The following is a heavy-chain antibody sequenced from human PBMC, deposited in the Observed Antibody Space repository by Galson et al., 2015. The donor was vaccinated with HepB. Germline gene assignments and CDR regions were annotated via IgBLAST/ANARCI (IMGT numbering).Heavy chain of an antibody. Sequence: SLRLSCAASGFTFSSYAMSWVRQAPGKGLEWVSAISGSGGSTYYADSVKGRFTISRDNSKNTLYLQMNSLRAEDTAVYYCAREFVAVAGRNSDAFDIWGQGTMVTVSS. V-gene: IGHV3-23*01. D-gene: IGHD6-19*01. CDR3: AREFVAVAGRNSDAFDI. CDR2: ISGSGGST. CDR1: GFTFSSYA. J-gene: IGHJ3*02.